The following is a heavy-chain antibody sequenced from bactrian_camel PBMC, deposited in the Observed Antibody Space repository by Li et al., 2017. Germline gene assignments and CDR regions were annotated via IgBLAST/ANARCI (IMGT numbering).Heavy chain of an antibody. Sequence: HVQLVESGGGSVQAGGSLTLSCVASGRTASANCMGWFRQAPGKEREQIAAINVYGGRTYADSVKGRFTISRDNAKDMLYLQMNSLKPEDTGTYYCAAGEYTVQPGWSCSPTYWGQGTQVTVS. J-gene: IGHJ4*01. D-gene: IGHD5*01. CDR3: AAGEYTVQPGWSCSPTY. V-gene: IGHV3S53*01. CDR2: INVYGGR. CDR1: GRTASANC.